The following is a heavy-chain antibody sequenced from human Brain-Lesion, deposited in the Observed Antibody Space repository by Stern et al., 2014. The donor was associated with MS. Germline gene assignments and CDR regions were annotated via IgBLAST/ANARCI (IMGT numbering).Heavy chain of an antibody. CDR1: GYTLTDLS. CDR2: FDPADGET. CDR3: ATLSPGAGGNYYRHFDY. V-gene: IGHV1-24*01. J-gene: IGHJ4*02. Sequence: QVQLVESGAEVKKPGASVKVSCKVSGYTLTDLSTHWVRQAPRKGLEWMGGFDPADGETIYAQKFQGRVTMTEDTSTDTAYMELSSLRSEDTAVYYCATLSPGAGGNYYRHFDYWGQGTLVTVSS. D-gene: IGHD1-26*01.